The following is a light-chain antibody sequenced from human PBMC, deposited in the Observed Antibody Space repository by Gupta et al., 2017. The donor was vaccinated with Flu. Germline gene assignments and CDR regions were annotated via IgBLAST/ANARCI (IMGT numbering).Light chain of an antibody. CDR3: QVLDSSSDHPG. Sequence: YVLTHPPSVSVAPEQPTRITRGGSIVGRTSVHWYQHKPGQAPVLVVYDGADRPSGIPERFSGSKSGYTATLIITRVEAGDEADYYCQVLDSSSDHPGFGTGTRVTVL. CDR1: IVGRTS. CDR2: DGA. V-gene: IGLV3-21*02. J-gene: IGLJ1*01.